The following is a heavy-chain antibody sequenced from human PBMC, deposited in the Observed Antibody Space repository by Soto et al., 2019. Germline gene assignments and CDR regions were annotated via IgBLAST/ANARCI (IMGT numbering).Heavy chain of an antibody. V-gene: IGHV4-30-4*01. CDR1: GGSISSGDYY. CDR3: ARGRITIFGVVTDFDY. D-gene: IGHD3-3*01. CDR2: IYYSGST. Sequence: SETLSLTCTVSGGSISSGDYYWSWIRQPPGKGLEWIGYIYYSGSTYYNPSLKSRVTISVDTSKNQFSLKLSSVTAADTAVYYCARGRITIFGVVTDFDYWGQGTPVTVSS. J-gene: IGHJ4*02.